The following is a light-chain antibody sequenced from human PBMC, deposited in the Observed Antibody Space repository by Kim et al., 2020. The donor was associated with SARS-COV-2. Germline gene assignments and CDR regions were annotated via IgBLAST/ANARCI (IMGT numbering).Light chain of an antibody. J-gene: IGKJ4*01. V-gene: IGKV3-15*01. CDR3: QRYNNRPPLT. CDR1: QSVSSN. Sequence: EIVMTQSPATLSVSPGERATLSCRASQSVSSNLAWSQQKPGQAPRLLIYGASTRATGIPARFSGSGSGTEFTLTISSLQSEDFAVYYCQRYNNRPPLTFGGGTKVDIK. CDR2: GAS.